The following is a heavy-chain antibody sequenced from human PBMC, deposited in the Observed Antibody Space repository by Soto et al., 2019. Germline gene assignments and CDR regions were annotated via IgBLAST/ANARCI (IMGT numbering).Heavy chain of an antibody. CDR3: VIDLGYFDF. J-gene: IGHJ4*02. D-gene: IGHD2-15*01. CDR1: AGTFNNHS. V-gene: IGHV1-69*02. Sequence: QVQLVQSGTEVKKPGSSVAVSCQASAGTFNNHSLSWVRQAPGQGLEWMGRSIPILGRADYSQKFQGRLTLTVDKSTSTADMGLSSLTSEDTAVYYCVIDLGYFDFWGQGTLVTVSS. CDR2: SIPILGRA.